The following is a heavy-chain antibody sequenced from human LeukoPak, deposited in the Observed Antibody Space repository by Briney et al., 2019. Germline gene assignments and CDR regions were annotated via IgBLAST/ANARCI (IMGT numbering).Heavy chain of an antibody. CDR1: GFTFSSYR. J-gene: IGHJ4*02. Sequence: PGGSLRLSCAASGFTFSSYRMNWVRQAPGKGLEWVSSISSSSTYIYYADSVKGQFTISRDNAKNSLYLQMSSLRADDTAVYYCARAAWYSSSWQEGYYFDYWGQGTLVTVSS. D-gene: IGHD6-13*01. CDR2: ISSSSTYI. CDR3: ARAAWYSSSWQEGYYFDY. V-gene: IGHV3-21*04.